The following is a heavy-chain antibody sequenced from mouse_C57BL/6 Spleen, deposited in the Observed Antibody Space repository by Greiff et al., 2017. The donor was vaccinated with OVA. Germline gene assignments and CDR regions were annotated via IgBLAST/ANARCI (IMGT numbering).Heavy chain of an antibody. D-gene: IGHD2-5*01. CDR2: IRSKSNNYAT. Sequence: EVQLVESGGGLVQPKGSLKLSCAASGFSFNTYAMNWVRQAPGKGLEWVARIRSKSNNYATYYADSVKDRFTISRDDSESMLYLQMNNLKTEDTAMYYCVRGDYSNSWFAYWGQGTLVTVSA. CDR3: VRGDYSNSWFAY. CDR1: GFSFNTYA. J-gene: IGHJ3*01. V-gene: IGHV10-1*01.